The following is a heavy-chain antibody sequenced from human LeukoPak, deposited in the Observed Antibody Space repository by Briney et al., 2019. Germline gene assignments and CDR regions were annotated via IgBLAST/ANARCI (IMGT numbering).Heavy chain of an antibody. D-gene: IGHD1-14*01. V-gene: IGHV3-23*01. CDR2: ISGSGGST. Sequence: PGGSLRLSCAASGFTFSSYAMSWVRQAPGKGLEWVSAISGSGGSTYYADSVKGRFTISRDNSKNTLYLQMNSLRAEDTAVYYCAKVMLSWAPSHSGYNRNADRSDPYYYYGMDVWGQGTTVTVSS. CDR1: GFTFSSYA. J-gene: IGHJ6*02. CDR3: AKVMLSWAPSHSGYNRNADRSDPYYYYGMDV.